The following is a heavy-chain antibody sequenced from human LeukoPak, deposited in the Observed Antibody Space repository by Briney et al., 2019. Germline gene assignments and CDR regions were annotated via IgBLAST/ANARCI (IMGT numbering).Heavy chain of an antibody. CDR3: ARGPNSNWSGLDF. V-gene: IGHV3-74*01. CDR1: GFSXSGHW. J-gene: IGHJ4*02. D-gene: IGHD6-6*01. CDR2: ISPTGSTT. Sequence: SLRLSCTASGFSXSGHWMHWXRQLPGKGLVWVSRISPTGSTTSYADSVKGRFTVSRDNAKNTLYLQVNNLRAEDTAVYYCARGPNSNWSGLDFWGQGTLLTVSS.